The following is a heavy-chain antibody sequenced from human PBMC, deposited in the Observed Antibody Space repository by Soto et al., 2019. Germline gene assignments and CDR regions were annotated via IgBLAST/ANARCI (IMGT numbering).Heavy chain of an antibody. D-gene: IGHD2-15*01. J-gene: IGHJ5*02. CDR3: AKDQGYCSGGSCSYNWFDP. CDR1: GFTFSSYG. Sequence: VQLVESGGGVVQPGRSLRLSCAASGFTFSSYGMHWVRQAPGKGLEWVAVISYDGSNKYYADSVKGRFTISRDNSKNTLYLQMNSLRAEDTAVYYCAKDQGYCSGGSCSYNWFDPWGQGTLVTVSS. CDR2: ISYDGSNK. V-gene: IGHV3-30*18.